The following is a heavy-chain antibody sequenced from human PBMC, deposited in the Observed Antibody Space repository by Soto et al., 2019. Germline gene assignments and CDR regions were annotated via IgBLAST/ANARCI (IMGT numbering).Heavy chain of an antibody. CDR2: ISAYNGNT. J-gene: IGHJ4*02. D-gene: IGHD6-19*01. V-gene: IGHV1-18*01. Sequence: QVQLVQSGAEVKKPGASVKVSCKASGYTFTSYGISWVRQAPGQGLEWMGWISAYNGNTIYAQKLQGRVTMTTDTSTSTAYMELRSLRSDDTAVYYCARDLGGGGSDSSGRYHYWGQGTLVTVSS. CDR3: ARDLGGGGSDSSGRYHY. CDR1: GYTFTSYG.